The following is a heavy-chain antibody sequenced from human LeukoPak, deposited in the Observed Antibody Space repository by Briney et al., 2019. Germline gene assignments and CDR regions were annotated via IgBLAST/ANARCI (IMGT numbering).Heavy chain of an antibody. D-gene: IGHD3-10*01. CDR2: INPNSGGT. J-gene: IGHJ3*01. V-gene: IGHV1-2*02. CDR3: ARWGIGDLRNTFDL. CDR1: GYTFTSYD. Sequence: VASVKVSCKASGYTFTSYDINWVRQATGQGLEWMGWINPNSGGTNYAQKFQGRVTMTRDTSISTAYMELSRLRADDTAVYYCARWGIGDLRNTFDLWGHGTMVTVSS.